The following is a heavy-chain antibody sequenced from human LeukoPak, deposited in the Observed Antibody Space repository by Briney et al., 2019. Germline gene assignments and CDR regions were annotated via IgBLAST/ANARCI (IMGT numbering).Heavy chain of an antibody. CDR3: ARDGANYYDSSGYYGN. CDR2: IWYDGSNK. D-gene: IGHD3-22*01. CDR1: GFTVSSNY. J-gene: IGHJ4*02. Sequence: GGSLRLSCAASGFTVSSNYMSWVRQAPGKGLEWVAVIWYDGSNKYYADSVKGRFTISRDNSKNTLYLQMNSLRAEDTAVYYCARDGANYYDSSGYYGNWGQGTLVTVSS. V-gene: IGHV3-33*08.